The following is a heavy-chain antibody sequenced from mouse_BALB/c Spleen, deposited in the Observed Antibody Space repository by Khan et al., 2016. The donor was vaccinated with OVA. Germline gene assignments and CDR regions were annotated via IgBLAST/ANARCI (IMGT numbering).Heavy chain of an antibody. CDR2: ISSYYGDA. CDR3: VRGGGHYRFAY. J-gene: IGHJ3*01. D-gene: IGHD2-1*01. Sequence: VQLQQSGAELVRPGVSVKISCKGSGYTFTDFAMHWVKQSHAKSLEWIGVISSYYGDANYNQNFKGKATMTVDKSSSTAYMEFARLTSEDSAIYYGVRGGGHYRFAYWGQGTLVTVSA. CDR1: GYTFTDFA. V-gene: IGHV1S137*01.